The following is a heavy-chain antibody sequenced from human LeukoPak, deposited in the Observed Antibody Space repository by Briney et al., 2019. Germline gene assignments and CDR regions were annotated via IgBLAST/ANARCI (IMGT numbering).Heavy chain of an antibody. Sequence: KSSETLSLTCTVSGGSISSYYWSWIRQPPGKGLEWIGYIYYSGSTNYNPSLKSRVTISVDTSKNQFSLKLSSVTAADTAVYYCARVRGSIVGAFDYWGQGTLVTVSS. CDR1: GGSISSYY. CDR2: IYYSGST. J-gene: IGHJ4*02. D-gene: IGHD1-26*01. V-gene: IGHV4-59*01. CDR3: ARVRGSIVGAFDY.